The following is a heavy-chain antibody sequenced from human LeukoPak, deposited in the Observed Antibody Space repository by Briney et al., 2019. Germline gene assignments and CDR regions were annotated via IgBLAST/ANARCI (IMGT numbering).Heavy chain of an antibody. V-gene: IGHV6-1*01. J-gene: IGHJ4*02. CDR2: TYYRSKWYN. Sequence: SQTLPVTCAISGDSVSSNSAAWNWIRQSPSRGPEWLGRTYYRSKWYNDYAESVKSRINIKPDTSKNQFSLQLNSVTPEDTAVYYCASGFSSSPYFDHWGQGTLVTVSS. CDR3: ASGFSSSPYFDH. D-gene: IGHD6-6*01. CDR1: GDSVSSNSAA.